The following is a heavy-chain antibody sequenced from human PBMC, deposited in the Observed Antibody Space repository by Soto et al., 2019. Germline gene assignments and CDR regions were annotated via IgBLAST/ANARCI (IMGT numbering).Heavy chain of an antibody. CDR3: ARSRDGYNSLFDY. CDR1: GYTFSSNW. CDR2: IYPDDSDT. J-gene: IGHJ4*02. Sequence: EVQLVQSGEEVKKPGESLKISCKASGYTFSSNWIGWVRQMPGKGLESMGIIYPDDSDTIYNPSFQGRVTISADKSIRTAFLQWSSLKASDTAMYYCARSRDGYNSLFDYWGQGILVTVSS. D-gene: IGHD5-12*01. V-gene: IGHV5-51*01.